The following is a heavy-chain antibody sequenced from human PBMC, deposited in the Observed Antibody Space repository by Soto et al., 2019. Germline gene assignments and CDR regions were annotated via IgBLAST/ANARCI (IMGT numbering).Heavy chain of an antibody. D-gene: IGHD7-27*01. CDR2: INPSGGST. V-gene: IGHV1-46*01. Sequence: ASVKVSCKASVYTFTSYYMHWVRQAPGQGLEWMGIINPSGGSTSYAQKFQGRVTMTRDTSTSTVCMELSSLRSEDTAVYYCARAFNLTGISFDYWGQGTLVTVSS. CDR1: VYTFTSYY. J-gene: IGHJ4*02. CDR3: ARAFNLTGISFDY.